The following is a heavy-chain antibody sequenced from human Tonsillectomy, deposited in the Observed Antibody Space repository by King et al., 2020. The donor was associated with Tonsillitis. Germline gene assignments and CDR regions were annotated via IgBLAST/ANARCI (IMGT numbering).Heavy chain of an antibody. D-gene: IGHD3-3*01. Sequence: VQLVESGGGVVQPGRSLRLSCAASVFTFSSYAMHWVRQAPGKGLEWVAVISYDGSNKYYADSVKGRFTISRDNSKNTLYLQMNSLRAEDTAVYYCVRDLRSDLYGMDVWGQGTTVTVSS. CDR1: VFTFSSYA. V-gene: IGHV3-30-3*01. CDR2: ISYDGSNK. CDR3: VRDLRSDLYGMDV. J-gene: IGHJ6*02.